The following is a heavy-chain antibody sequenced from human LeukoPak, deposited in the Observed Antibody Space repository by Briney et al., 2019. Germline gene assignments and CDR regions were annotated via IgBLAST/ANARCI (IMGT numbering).Heavy chain of an antibody. J-gene: IGHJ6*02. CDR2: IIPIFGTA. CDR1: GYSFTSYW. Sequence: EISCQGSGYSFTSYWIGWVRQAPGQGLEWMGGIIPIFGTANYAQKFQGRVTITADESTSTAYMELSSLRSEDTAVYYCASSCSSTSCYAVYYYYGMDVWGQGTTVTVSS. V-gene: IGHV1-69*01. CDR3: ASSCSSTSCYAVYYYYGMDV. D-gene: IGHD2-2*01.